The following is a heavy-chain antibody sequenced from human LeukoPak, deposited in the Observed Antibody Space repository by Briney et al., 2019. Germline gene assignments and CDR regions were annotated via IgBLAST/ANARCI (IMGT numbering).Heavy chain of an antibody. J-gene: IGHJ4*02. CDR1: GGSFSGYY. V-gene: IGHV4-34*01. Sequence: SETLSLTCAVYGGSFSGYYWSSIRQPPGKGLEWIGEINHSGSTNYNPSLKSRVTISVDTSKNQFSLKLSSVTAADTAVYYCARGSGRKTPFDYWGQGTLVTVSS. CDR3: ARGSGRKTPFDY. D-gene: IGHD1-14*01. CDR2: INHSGST.